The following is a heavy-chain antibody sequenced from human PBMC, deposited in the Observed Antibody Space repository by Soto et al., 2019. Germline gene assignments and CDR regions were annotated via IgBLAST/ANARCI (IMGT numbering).Heavy chain of an antibody. CDR3: ARDLYCSSTSCYSYYYYMDV. V-gene: IGHV3-48*01. J-gene: IGHJ6*03. CDR1: GFTFSSYS. Sequence: EVQLVESGGGLVQPGGSLRLSCAASGFTFSSYSMNWVRQAPGKGLEWVSYSSSSSSTIYSADSVKGRFTISRDNAKTSLYLQMNSLRAEDTAVYYCARDLYCSSTSCYSYYYYMDVWGKGTTVTVSS. CDR2: SSSSSSTI. D-gene: IGHD2-2*01.